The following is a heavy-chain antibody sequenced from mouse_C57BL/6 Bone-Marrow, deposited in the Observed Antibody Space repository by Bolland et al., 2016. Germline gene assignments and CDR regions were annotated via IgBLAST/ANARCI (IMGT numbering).Heavy chain of an antibody. Sequence: IYPGSGNTYYNEKFKGKATLTAEKSSSTAYMQLSSLTSEDSAVYFCAREDGGGYDYWGQGTS. V-gene: IGHV1-76*01. J-gene: IGHJ4*01. D-gene: IGHD3-1*01. CDR3: AREDGGGYDY. CDR2: IYPGSGNT.